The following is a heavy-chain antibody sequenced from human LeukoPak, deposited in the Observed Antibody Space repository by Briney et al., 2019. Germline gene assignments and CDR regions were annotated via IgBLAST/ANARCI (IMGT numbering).Heavy chain of an antibody. CDR3: ARESPGYYYYYMDV. CDR2: MNPNSGNT. V-gene: IGHV1-8*03. Sequence: ASVKVSCKASGYTFTSYDINWVRQATEQGLEWMGWMNPNSGNTGYAQKFQGRVTITRNTSISTAYMELSSLRSEDTAVYYCARESPGYYYYYMDVWGKGTTVTVSS. J-gene: IGHJ6*03. CDR1: GYTFTSYD.